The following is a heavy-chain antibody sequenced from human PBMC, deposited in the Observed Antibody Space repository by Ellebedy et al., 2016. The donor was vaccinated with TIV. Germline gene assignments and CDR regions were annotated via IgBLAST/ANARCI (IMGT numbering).Heavy chain of an antibody. D-gene: IGHD3-10*01. CDR1: GGSISSYY. CDR3: ARLTLWFGEWGWFDP. Sequence: MPSETLSLTCIVSGGSISSYYWSWIRQSPGKGLEWIGYMSSSGNTYYNPSLKSRVTISVDTSKNQFSLKLSSVTAADTAVYYCARLTLWFGEWGWFDPWGQGTLVTVSS. CDR2: MSSSGNT. J-gene: IGHJ5*02. V-gene: IGHV4-4*08.